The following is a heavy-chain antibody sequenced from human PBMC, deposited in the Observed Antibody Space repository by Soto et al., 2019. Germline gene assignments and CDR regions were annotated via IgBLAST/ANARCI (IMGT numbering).Heavy chain of an antibody. CDR3: ARYEYNGYYFDY. CDR1: GYTFSTYY. D-gene: IGHD3-16*01. CDR2: INPSGGST. Sequence: ASVKVSCKASGYTFSTYYMHWVRQAPGQGYEWMGIINPSGGSTTYAQKFQGRVTMTRDTSTTTVYMELSSLKSEDTAVYYCARYEYNGYYFDYWGQGTPVTVSS. V-gene: IGHV1-46*01. J-gene: IGHJ4*02.